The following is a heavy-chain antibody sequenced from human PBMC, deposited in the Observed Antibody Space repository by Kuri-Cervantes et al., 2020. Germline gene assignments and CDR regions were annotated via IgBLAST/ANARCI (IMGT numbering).Heavy chain of an antibody. CDR3: AKGSGFWSGPFDY. V-gene: IGHV3-30*02. D-gene: IGHD3-3*01. J-gene: IGHJ4*02. CDR1: GFTFSSYG. Sequence: GGSLRLSCAASGFTFSSYGMHWVRQAPGKGLEWVAVIWYDGSNKYYADSVKGRFTISRDNSKNTLYLQMNSLRAEDTALYYCAKGSGFWSGPFDYWGQGTLVTVSS. CDR2: IWYDGSNK.